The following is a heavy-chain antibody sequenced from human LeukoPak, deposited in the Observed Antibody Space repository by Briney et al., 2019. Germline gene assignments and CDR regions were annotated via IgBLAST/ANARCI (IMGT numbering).Heavy chain of an antibody. Sequence: SQTLSLTCAISGDSFSSNSAAWNWIRQSPSRGLEWLGRTYYRSKLYNDYAVSVKSRITINPDTSKNQFSLQLNSVTPEDTAVYYCARDNVAVAGASWFDPWGQGTLVTVSS. CDR3: ARDNVAVAGASWFDP. V-gene: IGHV6-1*01. CDR2: TYYRSKLYN. J-gene: IGHJ5*02. D-gene: IGHD6-19*01. CDR1: GDSFSSNSAA.